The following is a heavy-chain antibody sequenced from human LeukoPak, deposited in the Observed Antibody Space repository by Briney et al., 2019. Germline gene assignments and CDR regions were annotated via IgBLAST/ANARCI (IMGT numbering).Heavy chain of an antibody. V-gene: IGHV3-74*01. Sequence: PGGSLRLSCAASGFTFSSYWMHWVRQAPGKGLVWVSRINSDGSSTNYADSVKGRFTISRDNAKNTLHLQMNSLRAEDTAVYYCATIEAVRFQYWGQGTLVAVSS. CDR3: ATIEAVRFQY. CDR2: INSDGSST. CDR1: GFTFSSYW. D-gene: IGHD3-3*01. J-gene: IGHJ4*02.